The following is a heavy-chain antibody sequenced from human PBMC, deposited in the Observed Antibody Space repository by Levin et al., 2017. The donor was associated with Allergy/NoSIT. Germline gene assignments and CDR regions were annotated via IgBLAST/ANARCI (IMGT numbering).Heavy chain of an antibody. CDR3: ARDPGVAAGGNYYFYGMDG. CDR1: GFTVSDNY. CDR2: IYSGGST. J-gene: IGHJ6*02. V-gene: IGHV3-53*01. Sequence: GESLKISCAASGFTVSDNYINWVRQAPGKGLEWVSVIYSGGSTYYADSVKGRFTISRDNSKNTLYLQMNSLRVEDTAVYYCARDPGVAAGGNYYFYGMDGWGQGTTVTVSS. D-gene: IGHD6-13*01.